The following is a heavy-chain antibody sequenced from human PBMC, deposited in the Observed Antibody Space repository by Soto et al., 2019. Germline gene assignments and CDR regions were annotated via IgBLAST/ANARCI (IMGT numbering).Heavy chain of an antibody. CDR3: ARRIAVDGTDYYSGMDV. V-gene: IGHV5-10-1*01. D-gene: IGHD6-19*01. J-gene: IGHJ6*02. CDR1: GYSFTSYW. Sequence: GESLKISCKGSGYSFTSYWISWVRQMPGKGLEWMGRIDPSDSYTNYSPSFQGHVTISADKSISTAYLQWSSLKASDTAMYYCARRIAVDGTDYYSGMDVWGQGTTVTVSS. CDR2: IDPSDSYT.